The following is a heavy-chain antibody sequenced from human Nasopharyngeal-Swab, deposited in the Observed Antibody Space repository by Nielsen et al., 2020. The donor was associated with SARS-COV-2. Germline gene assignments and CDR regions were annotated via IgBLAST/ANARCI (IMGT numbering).Heavy chain of an antibody. D-gene: IGHD3-16*02. CDR2: ISGSGGST. V-gene: IGHV3-23*01. CDR3: AKDRNDYIWGSYRLTFDY. J-gene: IGHJ4*02. Sequence: WIRQPPGKGLEWVSAISGSGGSTYYADSVKGRFTISRDNSKNTLYLQMNSLRAEDTAVYYCAKDRNDYIWGSYRLTFDYWGQGTLGTVSS.